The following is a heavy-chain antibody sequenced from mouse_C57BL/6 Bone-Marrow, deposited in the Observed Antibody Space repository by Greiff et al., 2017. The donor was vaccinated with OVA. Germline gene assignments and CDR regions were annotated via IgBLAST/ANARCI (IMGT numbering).Heavy chain of an antibody. V-gene: IGHV5-17*01. CDR1: GFTFSDYG. Sequence: EVMLVESGGGLVKPGGSLKLSCAASGFTFSDYGMHWVRQAPEKGLEWVAYIRSGSSTIYYADTVKGRFTISRDNAKNTLFLQMTSLRSEDTAMYYCARDLRRYWYFDVWGTGTTVTVSS. CDR3: ARDLRRYWYFDV. CDR2: IRSGSSTI. J-gene: IGHJ1*03.